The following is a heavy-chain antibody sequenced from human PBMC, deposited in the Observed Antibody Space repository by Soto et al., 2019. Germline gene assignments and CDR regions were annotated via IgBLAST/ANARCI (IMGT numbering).Heavy chain of an antibody. J-gene: IGHJ3*02. CDR1: GASLSSSNW. Sequence: QVHLQESGPGLVKPSGTLSLTCAVSGASLSSSNWWTWVRQPPGEGLEWLGEIYHGGSTNYNPSLQSRVTISVDKSKNQFSRKLRSVTAADTAIFFCARDPSHEYGANPEAFDIWGRGTMVTVSS. D-gene: IGHD2-8*01. CDR3: ARDPSHEYGANPEAFDI. V-gene: IGHV4-4*02. CDR2: IYHGGST.